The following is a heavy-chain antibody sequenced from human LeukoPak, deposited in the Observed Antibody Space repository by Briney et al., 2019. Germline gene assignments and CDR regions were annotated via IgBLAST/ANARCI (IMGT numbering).Heavy chain of an antibody. J-gene: IGHJ5*02. CDR1: VDGVSTNSAA. Sequence: SQTPSLTPAISVDGVSTNSAARNWIRQSPSRGLEWLGRTYYRSKWYSEYAVSVKSRISINADTSKNQVSLQLSSVTPEDAAVYFCARGPMASVTSSAPRWFDPWGQGTQVTVSS. CDR2: TYYRSKWYS. D-gene: IGHD4-17*01. CDR3: ARGPMASVTSSAPRWFDP. V-gene: IGHV6-1*01.